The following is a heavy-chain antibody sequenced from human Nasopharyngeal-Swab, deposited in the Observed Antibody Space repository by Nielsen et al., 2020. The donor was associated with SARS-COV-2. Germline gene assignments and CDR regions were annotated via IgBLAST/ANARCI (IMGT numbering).Heavy chain of an antibody. J-gene: IGHJ4*02. CDR2: ISSSGSTI. V-gene: IGHV3-48*03. Sequence: RQSPGKGLEWVSYISSSGSTIYYADSVKGRFTISRDNAKNSLYLQMNSLRAEDTAVYYCARASVPAAIGVFGFDYWGQGTLVTVSS. CDR3: ARASVPAAIGVFGFDY. D-gene: IGHD2-2*01.